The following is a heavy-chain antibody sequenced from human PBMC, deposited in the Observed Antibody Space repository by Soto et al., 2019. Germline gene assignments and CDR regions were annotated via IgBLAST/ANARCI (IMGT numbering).Heavy chain of an antibody. CDR1: GYTFTSYA. V-gene: IGHV1-3*01. J-gene: IGHJ3*02. CDR2: INAGNGNT. D-gene: IGHD4-4*01. Sequence: APVTVSCKASGYTFTSYAMHWVRQAPGQRLEWMGWINAGNGNTKYSQKFQGRVTITRDTSASTAYTELSSLRSEDTAVYYCARTFTVTPAAFDIWGQGTVVTVSS. CDR3: ARTFTVTPAAFDI.